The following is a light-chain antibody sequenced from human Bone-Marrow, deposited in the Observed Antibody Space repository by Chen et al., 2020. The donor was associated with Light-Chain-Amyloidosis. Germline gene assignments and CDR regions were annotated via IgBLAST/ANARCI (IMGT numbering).Light chain of an antibody. Sequence: SYVLTQPPSVSLAPGKTARITCGGNNIGSKSVHWYQQKPGQSPVLVGDDDTDRPSGIPERCSGANAGNTATLTSSGVEAGDEADYHCQVGDSSGDLPIFGGGTKLTIL. J-gene: IGLJ2*01. CDR1: NIGSKS. CDR2: DDT. CDR3: QVGDSSGDLPI. V-gene: IGLV3-21*03.